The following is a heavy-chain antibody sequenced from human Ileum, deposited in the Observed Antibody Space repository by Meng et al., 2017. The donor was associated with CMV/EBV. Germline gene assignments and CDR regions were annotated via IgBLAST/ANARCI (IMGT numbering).Heavy chain of an antibody. CDR2: ISNSGSSI. Sequence: GESLKISCAASRFTFSDYFMSWIRQAPGKGLEWLSYISNSGSSIYYADSVKGRFIISRDNAKNSLYLQMNSLRADDTAVYYCARRRDYFDSWGQGTLVTVSS. V-gene: IGHV3-11*04. J-gene: IGHJ4*02. CDR3: ARRRDYFDS. CDR1: RFTFSDYF.